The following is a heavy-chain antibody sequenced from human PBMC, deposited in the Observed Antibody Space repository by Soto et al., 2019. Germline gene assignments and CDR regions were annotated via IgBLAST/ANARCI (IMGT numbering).Heavy chain of an antibody. CDR1: GGTFSSYT. CDR3: ARTNPHSGYDLVPHAYYYHYMDV. Sequence: GASVKVSCKASGGTFSSYTISWVRQAPGQGVEWMGRIIPILGIANYAQKFQGRVTITADKSTSTAYMELSSLRSEDTAVYYCARTNPHSGYDLVPHAYYYHYMDVWGKGTTVTVSS. V-gene: IGHV1-69*02. J-gene: IGHJ6*03. CDR2: IIPILGIA. D-gene: IGHD5-12*01.